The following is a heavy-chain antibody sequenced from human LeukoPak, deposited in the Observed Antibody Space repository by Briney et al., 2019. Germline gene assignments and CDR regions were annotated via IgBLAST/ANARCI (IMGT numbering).Heavy chain of an antibody. CDR1: GYTFTSYA. D-gene: IGHD2-2*01. Sequence: ASVKVSCKASGYTFTSYAMNWVRQAPGQGLEWMGWINTNTGDPTYAQGFTGRFVFSLDTSVSTAYLQISSLKAEDTAVYYCARADCSSTSCLFDYWGQGTLVTVSS. CDR2: INTNTGDP. CDR3: ARADCSSTSCLFDY. V-gene: IGHV7-4-1*02. J-gene: IGHJ4*02.